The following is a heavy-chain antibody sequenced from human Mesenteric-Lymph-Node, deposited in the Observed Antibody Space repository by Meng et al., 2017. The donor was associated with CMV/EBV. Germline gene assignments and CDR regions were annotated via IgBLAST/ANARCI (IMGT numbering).Heavy chain of an antibody. J-gene: IGHJ3*02. V-gene: IGHV1-2*02. D-gene: IGHD2-2*01. CDR2: INPNSGGT. CDR1: GYTFTSYD. Sequence: ASVKVSCKASGYTFTSYDISWVRQATGQGLEWMGWINPNSGGTNYAQKFQGRVTMTRDTSISTAYMELSRLRSDDTAVYYCATPGDCSSTSCYGPDAFDIWGQGTMVTVSS. CDR3: ATPGDCSSTSCYGPDAFDI.